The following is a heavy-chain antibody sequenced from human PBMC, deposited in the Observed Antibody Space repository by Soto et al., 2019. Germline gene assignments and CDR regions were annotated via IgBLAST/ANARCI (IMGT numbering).Heavy chain of an antibody. CDR3: ARGPGGPDGPGDY. V-gene: IGHV1-3*01. D-gene: IGHD2-15*01. CDR2: INAGNGNT. J-gene: IGHJ4*02. CDR1: GYTFTSYA. Sequence: QVQLVQSGAEVKKPGASVKVSCMASGYTFTSYAMHWVRQAPGQRLEWMGWINAGNGNTKYSQKFQGRVTITRDTSANTADMELSSLRSEDTAVYYCARGPGGPDGPGDYWGQGTLVTVSS.